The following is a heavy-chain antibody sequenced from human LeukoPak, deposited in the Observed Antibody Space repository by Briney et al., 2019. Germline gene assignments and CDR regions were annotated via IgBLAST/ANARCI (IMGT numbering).Heavy chain of an antibody. CDR1: GFTFSDYH. J-gene: IGHJ4*02. CDR2: ISDSSADT. Sequence: GGSLRLACAASGFTFSDYHMDWVRLAPGRGLESISSISDSSADTYYADSVKGRFTISRDNSKNTMYLQMNSLRTEDTAVYYCARYGALDYWGQGTLVTVSS. D-gene: IGHD4-17*01. CDR3: ARYGALDY. V-gene: IGHV3-23*01.